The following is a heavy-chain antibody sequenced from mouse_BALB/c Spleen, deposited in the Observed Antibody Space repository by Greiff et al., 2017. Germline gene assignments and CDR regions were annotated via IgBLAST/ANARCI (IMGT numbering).Heavy chain of an antibody. CDR1: GYTFTSYW. CDR2: INPSTGYT. J-gene: IGHJ4*01. V-gene: IGHV1-7*01. CDR3: ARWGTAMDY. D-gene: IGHD3-3*01. Sequence: QVQLQQSGAELAKPGASVKMSCKASGYTFTSYWMHWVKQRPGQGLEWIGYINPSTGYTEYNQKFKDKATLTADKSSSTAYMQLSSLTSEDSAVYYCARWGTAMDYWGQGTSVTVSS.